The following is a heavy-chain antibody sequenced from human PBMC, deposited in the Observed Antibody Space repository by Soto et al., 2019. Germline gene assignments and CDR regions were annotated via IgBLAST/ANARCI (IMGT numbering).Heavy chain of an antibody. V-gene: IGHV3-74*01. J-gene: IGHJ6*02. CDR3: ARVRTSTYYYYYGMDV. D-gene: IGHD3-3*02. CDR2: INSDGSST. CDR1: GFTFSSYW. Sequence: EVQLVESGGGLVQPGGSLRLSCAASGFTFSSYWMHWVRQAPGKGLVWVSRINSDGSSTSYADSVKGRFTISRDNAKNXLYLQMNSLRAEDTAVYYCARVRTSTYYYYYGMDVWGQGTTVTVSS.